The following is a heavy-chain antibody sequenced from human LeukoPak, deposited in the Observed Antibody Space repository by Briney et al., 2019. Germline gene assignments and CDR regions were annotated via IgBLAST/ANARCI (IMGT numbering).Heavy chain of an antibody. CDR2: IYPGDSDT. V-gene: IGHV5-51*01. CDR3: VRQVAGAAGGIDF. Sequence: GESLKISCQGSGYRFTSYWIGWVRQLPGKGLEWMGIIYPGDSDTRYSPSFQGQVTISADKSTSTAYLQWSSLKASDTAMYYCVRQVAGAAGGIDFWGLGTLVTVSS. D-gene: IGHD6-19*01. CDR1: GYRFTSYW. J-gene: IGHJ4*02.